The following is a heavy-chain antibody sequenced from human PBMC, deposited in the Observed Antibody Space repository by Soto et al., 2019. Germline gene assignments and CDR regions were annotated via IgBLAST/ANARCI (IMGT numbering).Heavy chain of an antibody. CDR3: ARRAGSYNEAYYFDS. Sequence: SETLSLTCTVSGGSISNYYWSWIRQTPGKGLESMGYISYSGSTNYNPSLKSRVTISVDMSKNQFSLKLRSVTAADTAVYYCARRAGSYNEAYYFDSWGQGTPVTVSS. CDR1: GGSISNYY. CDR2: ISYSGST. D-gene: IGHD1-26*01. V-gene: IGHV4-59*01. J-gene: IGHJ4*02.